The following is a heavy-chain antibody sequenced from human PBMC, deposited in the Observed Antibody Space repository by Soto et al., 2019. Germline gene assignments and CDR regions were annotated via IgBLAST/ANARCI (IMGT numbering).Heavy chain of an antibody. V-gene: IGHV3-7*01. J-gene: IGHJ4*02. Sequence: HPGGSLRLSCAASGFTFRTYWMSWVRQAPGKGLEWVANVKQDGSEKYYVDSVKGRFTISRDNAKNSLYLQMNSLRAEDTAMYYCARVMYSSSSSFDYWGQGTLVTVSS. CDR3: ARVMYSSSSSFDY. CDR2: VKQDGSEK. D-gene: IGHD6-6*01. CDR1: GFTFRTYW.